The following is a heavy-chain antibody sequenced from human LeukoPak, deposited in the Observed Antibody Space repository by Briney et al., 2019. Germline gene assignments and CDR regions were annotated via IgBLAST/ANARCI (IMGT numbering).Heavy chain of an antibody. D-gene: IGHD3-22*01. CDR2: ISYDGSNK. V-gene: IGHV3-30*18. CDR1: GFTFSSYG. CDR3: AKEGDYYDSSGYSDPDY. J-gene: IGHJ4*02. Sequence: GRSLRLSCAASGFTFSSYGMHWVRQAPGKGLEWVAVISYDGSNKYYADSVKGRFTISRDNSKNTLYLQMNSLRAEDTAVYYCAKEGDYYDSSGYSDPDYWGQGTLVTVSS.